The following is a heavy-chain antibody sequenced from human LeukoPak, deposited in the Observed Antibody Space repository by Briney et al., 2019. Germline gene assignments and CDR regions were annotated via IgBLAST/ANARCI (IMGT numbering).Heavy chain of an antibody. CDR3: ASSGYAFDI. CDR2: IYHSGST. J-gene: IGHJ3*02. CDR1: GGSISSGGYS. D-gene: IGHD3-22*01. Sequence: SQTLSLTCAVSGGSISSGGYSWSWIRQPQGKGLEWIGYIYHSGSTYYNPSLKSRVTISVYRSKNQFSLKLSSVTAADTAVYYCASSGYAFDIWGQGTMVTVSS. V-gene: IGHV4-30-2*01.